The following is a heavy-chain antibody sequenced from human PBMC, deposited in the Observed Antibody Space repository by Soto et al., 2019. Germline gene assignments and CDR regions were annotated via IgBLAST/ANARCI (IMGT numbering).Heavy chain of an antibody. CDR2: IIPIFGTA. D-gene: IGHD2-8*01. J-gene: IGHJ5*02. CDR3: ARVGEGYCTNGVCYPEWFDP. Sequence: GASVKVSCKASGGTFSSYAISWVRQAPGQGLQWMGGIIPIFGTANYAQKFQGRVTITADESTSTAYMELSSLRSEDTAVYYCARVGEGYCTNGVCYPEWFDPWGQGPLVTVSS. CDR1: GGTFSSYA. V-gene: IGHV1-69*13.